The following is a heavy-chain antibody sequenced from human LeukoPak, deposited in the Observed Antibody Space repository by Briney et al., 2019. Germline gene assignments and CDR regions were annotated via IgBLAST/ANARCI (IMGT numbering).Heavy chain of an antibody. CDR2: ISGSGGST. Sequence: GGSLRLSCAASGFTFSSYAMSWVRQAPGKGLEWVSVISGSGGSTYYADSVKGRFTTSRDNSKNTLYLQMNSLRAEDTAVYYCAKDGRNYYDSSGSWGYWGQGTLVTVSS. CDR1: GFTFSSYA. J-gene: IGHJ4*02. V-gene: IGHV3-23*01. CDR3: AKDGRNYYDSSGSWGY. D-gene: IGHD3-22*01.